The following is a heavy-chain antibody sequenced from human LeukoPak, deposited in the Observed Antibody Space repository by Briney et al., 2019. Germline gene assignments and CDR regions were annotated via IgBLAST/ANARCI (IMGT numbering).Heavy chain of an antibody. CDR3: ARAGGYSGYQYYMDV. D-gene: IGHD5-12*01. J-gene: IGHJ6*03. CDR2: IYHSGST. Sequence: PSETLSLTCAVSGYSISSGYYWGWIRQPPGKGLEWIGSIYHSGSTYYNPSLKSRVTISADTSKNQFSLKLSSVTAADTAVYYCARAGGYSGYQYYMDVWGKGTTVTVSS. V-gene: IGHV4-38-2*01. CDR1: GYSISSGYY.